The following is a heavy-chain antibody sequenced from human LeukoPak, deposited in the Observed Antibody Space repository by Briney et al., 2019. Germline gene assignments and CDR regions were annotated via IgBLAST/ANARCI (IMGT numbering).Heavy chain of an antibody. V-gene: IGHV4-34*01. CDR2: INHSGST. J-gene: IGHJ4*02. CDR1: GGSFSGYY. Sequence: PSETLSLTCAVYGGSFSGYYWGWIRQPPGKGLEWIGEINHSGSTNYNPSLKSRVTISVDTSKNQFSLKLSSVTAADTAVYYCARVGYPESFDYWGQGTLVTVSS. D-gene: IGHD1-14*01. CDR3: ARVGYPESFDY.